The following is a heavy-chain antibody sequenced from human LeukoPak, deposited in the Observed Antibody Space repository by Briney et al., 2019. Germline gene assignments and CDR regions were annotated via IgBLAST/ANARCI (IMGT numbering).Heavy chain of an antibody. CDR1: GFTFDDYA. V-gene: IGHV3-9*01. CDR2: ISWNSGSI. J-gene: IGHJ4*02. D-gene: IGHD1-26*01. CDR3: AKGSEWELRV. Sequence: GGSLRLSCAASGFTFDDYAMHWVRHAPGKGLEWVSGISWNSGSIGYADSVKGRFTISRDNAKNSLYLQMNSLRAEDTALYYCAKGSEWELRVWGQGTLVTASS.